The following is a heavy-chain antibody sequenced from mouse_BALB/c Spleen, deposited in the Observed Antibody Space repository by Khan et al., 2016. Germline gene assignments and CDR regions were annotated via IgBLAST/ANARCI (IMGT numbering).Heavy chain of an antibody. V-gene: IGHV5-6-5*01. J-gene: IGHJ2*01. CDR3: AREGAVMPTIVADCFDY. CDR2: ISSGGSS. Sequence: EVELVESGGGLVKPGGSLKLSCAASGFTFSRYAVSWVRQTPEKRLEWVASISSGGSSYYPDSVKGRFTISRDNARNILYLQMSSLRSEDTAMYYCAREGAVMPTIVADCFDYWGQGTALTVSS. D-gene: IGHD2-10*01. CDR1: GFTFSRYA.